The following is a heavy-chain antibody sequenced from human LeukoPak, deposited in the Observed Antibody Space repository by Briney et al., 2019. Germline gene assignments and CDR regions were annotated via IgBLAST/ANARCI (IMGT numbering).Heavy chain of an antibody. J-gene: IGHJ4*02. V-gene: IGHV5-51*01. CDR3: ARQGLDSSGYSSFDY. Sequence: PGESLKISCKGSGYSFTSYWIGWVRQMPGKGLEWMGIIYPGDSDTRYSPSFQGQVTISADKSISTAYLQWSSLKASDTAMYYCARQGLDSSGYSSFDYWGQGTLVTVSS. CDR2: IYPGDSDT. D-gene: IGHD3-22*01. CDR1: GYSFTSYW.